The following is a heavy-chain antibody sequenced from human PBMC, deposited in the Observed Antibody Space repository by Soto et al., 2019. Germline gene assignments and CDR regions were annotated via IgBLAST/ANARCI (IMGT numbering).Heavy chain of an antibody. Sequence: GGDRRLSCAASGFTFSDHYMDWGRQAPGKGMEWVGRTRNKANSYTTEYAASVKGRFTISRDDSKNSLYLQMNSLKTEDTAVNYCARVLSLLVGAQPGAFDIWGQGTMVTVSS. D-gene: IGHD1-26*01. CDR3: ARVLSLLVGAQPGAFDI. J-gene: IGHJ3*02. V-gene: IGHV3-72*01. CDR2: TRNKANSYTT. CDR1: GFTFSDHY.